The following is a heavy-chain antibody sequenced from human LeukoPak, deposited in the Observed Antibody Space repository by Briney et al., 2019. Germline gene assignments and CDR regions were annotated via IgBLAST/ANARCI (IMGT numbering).Heavy chain of an antibody. CDR1: GYTFTNFG. D-gene: IGHD5-18*01. J-gene: IGHJ4*02. Sequence: ASVKVSCKASGYTFTNFGIHWVRQAPGQRLEWMGWISPGNGNTKYSQKIQGRVTITRDTSASTAYMELSSVRSEDSAVYYCASDGYSYGFDYWGQGTLVTVSS. V-gene: IGHV1-3*01. CDR3: ASDGYSYGFDY. CDR2: ISPGNGNT.